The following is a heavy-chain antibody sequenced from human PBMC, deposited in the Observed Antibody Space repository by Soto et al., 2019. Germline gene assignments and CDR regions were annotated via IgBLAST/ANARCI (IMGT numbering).Heavy chain of an antibody. J-gene: IGHJ4*02. CDR1: GFNFSSYA. D-gene: IGHD2-15*01. CDR3: AKSEDCNSKFDY. V-gene: IGHV3-23*01. CDR2: ISGSGGST. Sequence: LRISCAASGFNFSSYAMSWVRQAPGKGLEWVSAISGSGGSTYYADSVKGRFTISRDNSKNTLYLQMNSLRAEDTAVYYCAKSEDCNSKFDYWGQGTLVTVSS.